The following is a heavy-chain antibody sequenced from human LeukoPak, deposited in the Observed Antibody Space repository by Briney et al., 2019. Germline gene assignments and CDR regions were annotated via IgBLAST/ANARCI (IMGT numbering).Heavy chain of an antibody. V-gene: IGHV3-11*01. CDR3: ARDAGDRGYCSSTSCSFWYYYGMDV. J-gene: IGHJ6*04. D-gene: IGHD2-2*01. CDR2: ISSSGSTI. Sequence: GGSLRLSCAASGFTFSDYYMSWIRQAPGKGLEWVSYISSSGSTIYYADSVKGRSTISRDNAKNALYQQMNSLRAGDTAVYYCARDAGDRGYCSSTSCSFWYYYGMDVWGEGTTVTVSS. CDR1: GFTFSDYY.